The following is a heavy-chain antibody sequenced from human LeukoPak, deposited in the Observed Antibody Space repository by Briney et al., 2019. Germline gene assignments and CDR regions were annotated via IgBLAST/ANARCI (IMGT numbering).Heavy chain of an antibody. CDR1: GFTFSRYW. CDR3: AGSGTYYGRDQKIDY. CDR2: IKQDGSEK. V-gene: IGHV3-7*03. D-gene: IGHD3-10*01. Sequence: GGSLRLSCAASGFTFSRYWMTWVRQAPGKGLEWVANIKQDGSEKYYVDSVKGRFTISRDNSKNTLYLQMNSLRAEDTAVYYCAGSGTYYGRDQKIDYWGQGTLVTVSS. J-gene: IGHJ4*02.